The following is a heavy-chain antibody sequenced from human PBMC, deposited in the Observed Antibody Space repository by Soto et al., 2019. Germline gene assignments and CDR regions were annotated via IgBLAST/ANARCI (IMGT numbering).Heavy chain of an antibody. CDR2: IWYDGSNK. CDR1: GFTFSSYG. Sequence: QVQLVESGGGVVQPGRSLRLSCAASGFTFSSYGMHWVRQAPGKGLEWVAVIWYDGSNKYYADSVKGRFTISRDNSKNTLYLQMNSLSAEDTAVYYCARHDYGDTNFDSGGQGTLVTFSS. J-gene: IGHJ4*02. V-gene: IGHV3-33*01. D-gene: IGHD4-17*01. CDR3: ARHDYGDTNFDS.